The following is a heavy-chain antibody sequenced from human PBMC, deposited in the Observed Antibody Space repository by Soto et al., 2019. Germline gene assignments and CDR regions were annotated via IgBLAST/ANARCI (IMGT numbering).Heavy chain of an antibody. J-gene: IGHJ5*01. Sequence: QVHVVESGGGVVQPGRSLRLSCAASGFDFSMYGMHWVRQAPGKGLEWVALIWNSGSPQYYGDSVKGRFTISRDNSKNMVFLQMSGLSAEDRVVYYCARAFQRGYSRAPFASWGQGALVTVSS. D-gene: IGHD5-12*01. CDR1: GFDFSMYG. CDR2: IWNSGSPQ. CDR3: ARAFQRGYSRAPFAS. V-gene: IGHV3-33*01.